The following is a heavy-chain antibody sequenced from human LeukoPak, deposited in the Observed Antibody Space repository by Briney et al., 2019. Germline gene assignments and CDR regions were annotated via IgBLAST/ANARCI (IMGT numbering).Heavy chain of an antibody. CDR1: GYTFTNYD. D-gene: IGHD1-26*01. V-gene: IGHV1-8*01. J-gene: IGHJ5*02. CDR2: MNPNSGNT. CDR3: ARDIAGATKGGWFDT. Sequence: EASVKVSCKASGYTFTNYDINRVRQATGQGLEWMGWMNPNSGNTGYAQKFQGRVTMTRNTSISTAYMELSSLRSEDTALYYCARDIAGATKGGWFDTWGQGTPVTVSS.